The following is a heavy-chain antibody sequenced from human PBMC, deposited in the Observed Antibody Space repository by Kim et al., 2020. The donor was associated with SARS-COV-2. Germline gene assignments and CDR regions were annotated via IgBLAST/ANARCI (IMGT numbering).Heavy chain of an antibody. V-gene: IGHV1-3*01. J-gene: IGHJ3*02. D-gene: IGHD3-22*01. CDR3: ARGFDYYDSSGYYRGAFDI. Sequence: GRVTITRDTSASTAYMELSSLRSEDTAVYYCARGFDYYDSSGYYRGAFDIWGQGTMVTVSS.